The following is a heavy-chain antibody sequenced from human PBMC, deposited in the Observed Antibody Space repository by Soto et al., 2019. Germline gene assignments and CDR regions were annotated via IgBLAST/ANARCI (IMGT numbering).Heavy chain of an antibody. CDR2: MYYNGKT. V-gene: IGHV4-39*01. CDR3: ARLQIYDSRAAPTPIFHP. D-gene: IGHD3-22*01. Sequence: QLQESGPGLVKPSETLSLTCTVSGGSFTSTNYFWGWIRQPPGKGLEWIGYMYYNGKTFYSTSLKSRVTMSVDTSKRQFSLDLSSVTAADTAMYYCARLQIYDSRAAPTPIFHPWGLGAMVTVSS. CDR1: GGSFTSTNYF. J-gene: IGHJ1*01.